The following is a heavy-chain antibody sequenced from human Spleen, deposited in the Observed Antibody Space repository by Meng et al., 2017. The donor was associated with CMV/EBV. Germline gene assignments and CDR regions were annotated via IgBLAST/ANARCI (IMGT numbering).Heavy chain of an antibody. D-gene: IGHD3-3*01. Sequence: TFSSYASSWVRQAPGKGLEWMGGIIPIFGTANYAQKFQGRVTITTDESTSTAYMELSSLRSEDTAVYPPRGFLEWLPPPHFYGMDVWGQGTTVTVSS. J-gene: IGHJ6*02. CDR2: IIPIFGTA. V-gene: IGHV1-69*05. CDR3: RGFLEWLPPPHFYGMDV. CDR1: TFSSYA.